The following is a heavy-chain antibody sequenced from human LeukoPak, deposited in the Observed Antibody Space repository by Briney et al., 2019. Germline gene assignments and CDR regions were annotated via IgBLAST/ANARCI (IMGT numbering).Heavy chain of an antibody. Sequence: GGALRLSCAASGLTVRSNHMSWVRQAPGKGLEWVSAISGSGGSTYYADSVKGRYTLSRDNSKNTLYLQMNSLRAEDTAVYYCAKQPRYYYGSGSYYKSYYYYMDGWGKGTTVTISS. CDR2: ISGSGGST. J-gene: IGHJ6*03. D-gene: IGHD3-10*01. CDR1: GLTVRSNH. V-gene: IGHV3-23*01. CDR3: AKQPRYYYGSGSYYKSYYYYMDG.